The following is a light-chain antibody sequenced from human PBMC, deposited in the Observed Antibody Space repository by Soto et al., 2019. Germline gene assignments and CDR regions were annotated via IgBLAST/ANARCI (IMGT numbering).Light chain of an antibody. CDR1: NSNIGSDY. CDR3: SSYGGSNTFV. Sequence: QSVLTQPPSASGTPGQRVTISCSGSNSNIGSDYVYWYRQLPGTAPTLVIYMDDQRPSGVPDRFSGSKSDNTASLTVSGLQADDEGLYFCSSYGGSNTFVFGSGTKLTVL. CDR2: MDD. J-gene: IGLJ1*01. V-gene: IGLV1-47*01.